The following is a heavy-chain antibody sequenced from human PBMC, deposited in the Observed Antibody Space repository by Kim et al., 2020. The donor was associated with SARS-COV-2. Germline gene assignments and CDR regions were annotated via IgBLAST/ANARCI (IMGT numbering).Heavy chain of an antibody. D-gene: IGHD5-18*01. CDR3: AGITVDAGPGYFDL. Sequence: SETLSLTCTVSGGSISSYYWSWIRQPPGKGLEWIGYIYYSGSTNYNPSLKSRVTISVDTSKNQFSLKLSSVPPAATAGNSLAGITVDAGPGYFDLGGRGT. CDR1: GGSISSYY. CDR2: IYYSGST. V-gene: IGHV4-59*01. J-gene: IGHJ2*01.